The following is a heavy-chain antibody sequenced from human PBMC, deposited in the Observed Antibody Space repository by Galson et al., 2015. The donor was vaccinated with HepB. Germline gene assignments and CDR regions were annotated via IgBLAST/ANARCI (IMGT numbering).Heavy chain of an antibody. Sequence: SLRLSCAASGFTFSSYAMHWVRQAPGKGLEYVSAISSNGGSTYYADSVKGRFTISRDNSKNTLYLQMSSLRAEDTAVYYCVCIVGATTGPYWGQGTLVTVSS. CDR2: ISSNGGST. CDR3: VCIVGATTGPY. CDR1: GFTFSSYA. V-gene: IGHV3-64D*06. J-gene: IGHJ4*02. D-gene: IGHD1-26*01.